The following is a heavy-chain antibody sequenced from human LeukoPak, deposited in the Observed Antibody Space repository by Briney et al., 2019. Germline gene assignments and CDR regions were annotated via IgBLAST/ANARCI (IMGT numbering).Heavy chain of an antibody. Sequence: GGSLRLSCAASGFTLSTYSMNWVRQAPGRGLGCLSYNRSSGTTTYYADSVKGRFTISRDNAKNLLFLQMNSLRAEDTAVYYCARMNYVSTGWGAPFDYWGQGTLVTVSS. CDR1: GFTLSTYS. CDR3: ARMNYVSTGWGAPFDY. CDR2: NRSSGTTT. V-gene: IGHV3-48*04. J-gene: IGHJ4*02. D-gene: IGHD1-7*01.